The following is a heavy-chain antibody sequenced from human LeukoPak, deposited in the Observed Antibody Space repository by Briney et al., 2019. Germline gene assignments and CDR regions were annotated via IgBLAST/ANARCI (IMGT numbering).Heavy chain of an antibody. J-gene: IGHJ3*02. D-gene: IGHD3-10*01. CDR2: ISSSSSTI. CDR3: ARDLSGRYAFDI. CDR1: GFTFSSYS. Sequence: GGSLRLSCAASGFTFSSYSMIWVRQARGKGPEWVSYISSSSSTIYYADSVKGRFTISRDNAKNSLYLQMNSLRDEDTAVYYCARDLSGRYAFDIWGQGTMVTVSS. V-gene: IGHV3-48*02.